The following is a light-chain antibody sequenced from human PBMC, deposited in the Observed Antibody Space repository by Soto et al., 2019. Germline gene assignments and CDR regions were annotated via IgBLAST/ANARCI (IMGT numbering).Light chain of an antibody. CDR1: HIVSGSF. Sequence: DNVLTQSPDTLSLSPGDRATLSCRASHIVSGSFLAWYQQKPGQAPRLLIYGSSSRASGIPDRFSGSGSETDFTLTITRLEPEDFAVYFCQQYSSSPYSFGQGTKLEIK. CDR2: GSS. CDR3: QQYSSSPYS. V-gene: IGKV3-20*01. J-gene: IGKJ2*03.